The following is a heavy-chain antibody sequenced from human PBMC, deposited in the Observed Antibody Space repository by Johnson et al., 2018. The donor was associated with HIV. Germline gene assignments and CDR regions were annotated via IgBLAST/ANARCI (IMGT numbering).Heavy chain of an antibody. CDR1: GFTFGIYG. V-gene: IGHV3-30*03. CDR2: ISYDGSNK. CDR3: ARDFGLGELSYETVDAFDF. D-gene: IGHD3-16*02. J-gene: IGHJ3*01. Sequence: QVQLVESGGGVVQPGTSLRLSCAASGFTFGIYGMHWVRQAPGKGLEWVALISYDGSNKYYADSVKGRFTISRDNSKNSLYLQMNSLRAEDTAVYSCARDFGLGELSYETVDAFDFWGPGTLVTVSS.